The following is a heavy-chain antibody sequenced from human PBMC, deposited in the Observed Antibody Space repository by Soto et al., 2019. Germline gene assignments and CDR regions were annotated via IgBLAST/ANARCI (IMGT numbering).Heavy chain of an antibody. D-gene: IGHD2-15*01. CDR2: IYYSGST. V-gene: IGHV4-31*03. CDR3: ARDYRWSDQYYGMDV. CDR1: GGSISSNGYY. Sequence: SETLSLTCTVSGGSISSNGYYWSWIRQHPGKGLEWIGYIYYSGSTYYNPSLKSRVTISLDTSKKQFSLKLSSVTAADTAVYYCARDYRWSDQYYGMDVWGQGTTVTVSS. J-gene: IGHJ6*02.